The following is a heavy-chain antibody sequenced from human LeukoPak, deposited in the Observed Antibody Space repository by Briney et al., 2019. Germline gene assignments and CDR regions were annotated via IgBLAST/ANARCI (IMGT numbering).Heavy chain of an antibody. CDR3: ARRPVGIVGARYFDY. CDR1: GYSFTSYW. CDR2: IYPGDSDT. V-gene: IGHV5-51*01. Sequence: GESLKISCKGSGYSFTSYWIGWVRQMPGKGLEWMGIIYPGDSDTRYSPSFQGQVTISADKSISTAYLQWSSLKASDTAMYYCARRPVGIVGARYFDYWGQGTLVTVSS. J-gene: IGHJ4*02. D-gene: IGHD1-26*01.